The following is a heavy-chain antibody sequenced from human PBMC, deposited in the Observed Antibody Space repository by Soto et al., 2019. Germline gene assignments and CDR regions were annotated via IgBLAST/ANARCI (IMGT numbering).Heavy chain of an antibody. D-gene: IGHD6-19*01. CDR1: GGSITSSY. J-gene: IGHJ3*02. CDR2: VYYSGTT. Sequence: QVQLQESGPGVLKPSATLSLTCTVSGGSITSSYWSWIRQPPGKGLEWIAYVYYSGTTNYNPSLESRVTILIDTSKNRVSLRLTSVTAADTAVYYCARFVMHQWLVHDAFDIWCQGTLGTVSS. V-gene: IGHV4-59*01. CDR3: ARFVMHQWLVHDAFDI.